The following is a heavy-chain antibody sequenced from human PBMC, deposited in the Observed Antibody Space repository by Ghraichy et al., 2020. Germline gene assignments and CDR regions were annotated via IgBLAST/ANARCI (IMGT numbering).Heavy chain of an antibody. D-gene: IGHD6-13*01. J-gene: IGHJ5*02. CDR1: GGSFSGYY. V-gene: IGHV4-34*01. Sequence: SETLSLTCAVYGGSFSGYYWSWIRQPPGKGLEWIGEINHSGSTNYNPSLKSRVTISVDTSKNQFSLKLSSVTAADTAVYYCARGLTPVAAAAGSGAGRFWFDPWGQGTLVTVSS. CDR3: ARGLTPVAAAAGSGAGRFWFDP. CDR2: INHSGST.